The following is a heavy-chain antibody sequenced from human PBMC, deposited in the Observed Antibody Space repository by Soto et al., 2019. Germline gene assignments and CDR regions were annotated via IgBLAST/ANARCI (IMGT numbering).Heavy chain of an antibody. CDR3: AKDGLIVVVVAATYFDY. J-gene: IGHJ4*02. CDR1: GFTFSSYA. D-gene: IGHD2-15*01. V-gene: IGHV3-23*01. CDR2: ISGSGGST. Sequence: GGSLRLSCAASGFTFSSYAMSWVRQAPGKGLEWVSAISGSGGSTYYADSVKGRFTISRDNSKNTLYLQMNSLRAEDTAVYYCAKDGLIVVVVAATYFDYWGQGTLVTVSS.